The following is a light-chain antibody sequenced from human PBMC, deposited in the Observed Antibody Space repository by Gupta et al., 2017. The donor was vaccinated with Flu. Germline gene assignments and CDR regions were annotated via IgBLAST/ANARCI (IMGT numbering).Light chain of an antibody. V-gene: IGLV2-23*01. Sequence: QSALTQPASVSGSPGQSIPISCTGTSSDVGSYNLVSWYQQHPGKAPKLMIYEGSKRPSGVSNRFSGSKSGNTASLTISGLQAEDEADYYCCSYAGSSTEVFGTGTEVTVL. CDR2: EGS. CDR1: SSDVGSYNL. CDR3: CSYAGSSTEV. J-gene: IGLJ1*01.